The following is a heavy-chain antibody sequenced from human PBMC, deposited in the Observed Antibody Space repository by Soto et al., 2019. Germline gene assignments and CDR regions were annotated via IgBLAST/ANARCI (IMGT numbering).Heavy chain of an antibody. V-gene: IGHV4-61*01. CDR1: GGSVSCGSYY. CDR2: IYYSGST. Sequence: PSETLSLTCTVSGGSVSCGSYYWSWIRQPPGKGLEWIGYIYYSGSTNYNPSLKSRVTISVDTSKNQFSLKLSSVTAADTVVYYCARTSRGAFDYWGQGTLFTVSS. CDR3: ARTSRGAFDY. J-gene: IGHJ4*02. D-gene: IGHD3-16*01.